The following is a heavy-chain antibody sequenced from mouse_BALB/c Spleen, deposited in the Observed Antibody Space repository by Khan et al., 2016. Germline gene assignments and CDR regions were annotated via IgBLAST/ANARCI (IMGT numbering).Heavy chain of an antibody. CDR2: INTETGEP. V-gene: IGHV9-2-1*01. J-gene: IGHJ3*01. D-gene: IGHD1-1*01. CDR3: ATITTVPFAY. CDR1: GYTFTDYS. Sequence: QIQLVQSGPELKKPGETVKIACKASGYTFTDYSMHWVKQAPGKGLKWMGWINTETGEPTYAADFKGRFAFSLETSASTAYLQFINLNNEDTSTYFCATITTVPFAYWGQGTLVTVAA.